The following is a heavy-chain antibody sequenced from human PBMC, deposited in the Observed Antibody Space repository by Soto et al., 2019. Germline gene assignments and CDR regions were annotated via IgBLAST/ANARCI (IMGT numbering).Heavy chain of an antibody. J-gene: IGHJ5*02. D-gene: IGHD3-22*01. CDR2: ISAYNGNT. V-gene: IGHV1-18*01. Sequence: ASVKVSCKASGYTFTSYGISWVRQAPGQGLEWMGWISAYNGNTNYAQKLQGRVTMTTDTSTSTAYMELRSLRSDDTAVYYCARVGAGDFESSGYYRWFDPWGKGTLVTVAS. CDR1: GYTFTSYG. CDR3: ARVGAGDFESSGYYRWFDP.